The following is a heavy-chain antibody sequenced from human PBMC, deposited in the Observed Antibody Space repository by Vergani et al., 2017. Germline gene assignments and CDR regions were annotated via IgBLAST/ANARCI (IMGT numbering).Heavy chain of an antibody. Sequence: QVQLVQSGAEVKKPGASVKVSCKASGYTFTGYYMHWVRQAPGQGLEWMGRINPNSGGTNYAQKFQGRVTMTRDTSISTAYMELSRLRSDDTAVYYCARGGTNYDFWSGYHIDYGGQGTLVTVSS. CDR2: INPNSGGT. V-gene: IGHV1-2*06. J-gene: IGHJ4*02. CDR1: GYTFTGYY. CDR3: ARGGTNYDFWSGYHIDY. D-gene: IGHD3-3*01.